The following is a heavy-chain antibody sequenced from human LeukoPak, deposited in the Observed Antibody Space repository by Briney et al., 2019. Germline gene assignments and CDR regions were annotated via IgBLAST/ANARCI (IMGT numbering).Heavy chain of an antibody. CDR3: ARAVMTTVTIDY. V-gene: IGHV4-34*01. J-gene: IGHJ4*02. Sequence: SETLSLTCAVYGGSFSGYYWSWIRQPPGKGLEWIGEINHSGSTNYNPSLKSRVTISVDTSKNQFSLKLSSVTAADTAAYYCARAVMTTVTIDYWGQGTLVTVSS. D-gene: IGHD4-17*01. CDR2: INHSGST. CDR1: GGSFSGYY.